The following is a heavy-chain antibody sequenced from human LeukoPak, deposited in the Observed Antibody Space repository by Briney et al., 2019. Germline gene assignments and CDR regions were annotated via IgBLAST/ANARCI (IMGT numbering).Heavy chain of an antibody. J-gene: IGHJ4*02. CDR3: ARGLRGIAAAGTNY. Sequence: PWASVKVSCEASGYTFTGYYMHWVRQAPGQGLEWMGWINPNSGGTNYAQKFQGRVTMTRDTSISTAYMELSRLRSDDTAVYYCARGLRGIAAAGTNYWGQGTLVTVSS. CDR2: INPNSGGT. D-gene: IGHD6-13*01. CDR1: GYTFTGYY. V-gene: IGHV1-2*02.